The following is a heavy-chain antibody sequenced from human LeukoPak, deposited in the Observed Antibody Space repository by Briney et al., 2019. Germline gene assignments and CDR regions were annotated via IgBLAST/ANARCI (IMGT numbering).Heavy chain of an antibody. V-gene: IGHV3-48*04. CDR2: ISSSSSTI. CDR1: GFTFSSYS. Sequence: PGGSLRLSCAASGFTFSSYSMNWVRQAPGKGLEWVSYISSSSSTIYYADSVKGRFTISRDNAKNSLYLQMNSLRAEDTAVYYCARDHLIAVAVYYYYGMDVWGQGTTVTVSS. D-gene: IGHD6-19*01. CDR3: ARDHLIAVAVYYYYGMDV. J-gene: IGHJ6*02.